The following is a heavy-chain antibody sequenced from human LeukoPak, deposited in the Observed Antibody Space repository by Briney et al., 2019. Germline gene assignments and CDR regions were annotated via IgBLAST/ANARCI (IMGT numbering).Heavy chain of an antibody. Sequence: TGGSLRLSCAASGFTFSSYAMSWVRQAPGKGLEWVSAISGRGGSTYYADSVKGRFTISRDNSKNTLYLQMNSLRAEDTAVYYCARDLRYYDSSGYLDYWGQGTLVTVSS. D-gene: IGHD3-22*01. CDR3: ARDLRYYDSSGYLDY. J-gene: IGHJ4*02. V-gene: IGHV3-23*01. CDR1: GFTFSSYA. CDR2: ISGRGGST.